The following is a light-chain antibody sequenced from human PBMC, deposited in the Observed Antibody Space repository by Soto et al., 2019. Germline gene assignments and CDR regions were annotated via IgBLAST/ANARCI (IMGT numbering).Light chain of an antibody. J-gene: IGLJ1*01. CDR1: SSDVGSFDS. CDR2: DVS. V-gene: IGLV2-14*01. Sequence: QSVLTQPASVSGSPAQPITISCTGTSSDVGSFDSVAWYQHNPGKAPKLMIYDVSNRPSGVSSRFSGSKSGNTASLSISGLQTEDEANYYCSSFTTSSTLVFGTGTKVTVL. CDR3: SSFTTSSTLV.